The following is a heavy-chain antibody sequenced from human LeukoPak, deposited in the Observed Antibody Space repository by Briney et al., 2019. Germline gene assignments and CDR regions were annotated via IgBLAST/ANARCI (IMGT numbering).Heavy chain of an antibody. CDR1: GFTFSSYA. Sequence: GGSLRLSCAASGFTFSSYAMHWVRQAPGKGLEWVAVISYDGSNKYYADSVKGRFTISRDNSKNTLYLQMNSLRAEDTAVYYCARVPRGYYDSSGSYFDYWGQGTLVTVSS. D-gene: IGHD3-22*01. J-gene: IGHJ4*02. V-gene: IGHV3-30-3*01. CDR2: ISYDGSNK. CDR3: ARVPRGYYDSSGSYFDY.